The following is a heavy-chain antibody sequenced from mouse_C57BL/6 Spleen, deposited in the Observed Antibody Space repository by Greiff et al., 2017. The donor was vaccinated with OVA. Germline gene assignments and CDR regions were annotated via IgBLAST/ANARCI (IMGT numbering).Heavy chain of an antibody. CDR2: IDPSASYT. Sequence: QVQLQQPGAELVKPGASVKLSCKASGYTFTSYWMQWVKQRPGQGLEWIGEIDPSASYTNYNQQFKGKATLTVDTSSSTAYMQLSSLTSEDSAVYYCARGGTNCYFEGWGTGTTVTVS. D-gene: IGHD2-14*01. CDR1: GYTFTSYW. CDR3: ARGGTNCYFEG. J-gene: IGHJ1*03. V-gene: IGHV1-50*01.